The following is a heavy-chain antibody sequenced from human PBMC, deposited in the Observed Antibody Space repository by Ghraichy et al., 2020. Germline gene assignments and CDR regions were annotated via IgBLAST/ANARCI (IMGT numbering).Heavy chain of an antibody. CDR3: ASSGQIVVVPAANPFDY. CDR1: GGSISSSSYY. CDR2: IYYSGST. D-gene: IGHD2-2*01. J-gene: IGHJ4*02. V-gene: IGHV4-39*01. Sequence: SQTLSLTCTVSGGSISSSSYYWGWIPQPPGKGLEWIGSIYYSGSTYYNPSLKSRVTISVDTSKNQFSLKLSSVTAADTAVYYCASSGQIVVVPAANPFDYWGQGTLVTVSS.